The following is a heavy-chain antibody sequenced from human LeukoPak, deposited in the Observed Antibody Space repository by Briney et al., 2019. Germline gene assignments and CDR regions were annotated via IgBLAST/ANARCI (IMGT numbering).Heavy chain of an antibody. CDR2: IYYSGST. V-gene: IGHV4-39*01. D-gene: IGHD2-21*02. J-gene: IGHJ5*02. Sequence: PSETLSLTCTVSGGSISSSSYYWGWIRQPPGKGLEWIGSIYYSGSTYYNPSLKSRVTISVDTSKNQFSLKLSSVTAADTAVYYCARGIVRGVVMTAIPRSRFDPWGQGTLVTVSS. CDR3: ARGIVRGVVMTAIPRSRFDP. CDR1: GGSISSSSYY.